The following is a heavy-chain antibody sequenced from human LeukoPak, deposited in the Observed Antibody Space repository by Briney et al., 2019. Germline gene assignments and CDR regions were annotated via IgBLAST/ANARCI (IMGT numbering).Heavy chain of an antibody. J-gene: IGHJ4*02. V-gene: IGHV3-43*02. CDR1: GFTFDDYA. CDR3: AKDSRDYYDSSGYYDY. CDR2: ISGDGGST. Sequence: GGSLRLSCAASGFTFDDYAMHWVRQAPGKGLEWVSLISGDGGSTYYADSVKGRFTISRDNSKNSLYLQMNGLRTEDTALYYCAKDSRDYYDSSGYYDYWGQGTLVTVSS. D-gene: IGHD3-22*01.